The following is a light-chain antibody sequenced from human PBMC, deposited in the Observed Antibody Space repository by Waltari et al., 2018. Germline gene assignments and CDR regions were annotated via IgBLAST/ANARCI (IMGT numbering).Light chain of an antibody. CDR3: HQTYNSPFT. CDR1: QTISHF. V-gene: IGKV1-39*01. Sequence: DIQMTQSPSSLSASIGDRVTITCRASQTISHFLNWYQQKPGKAPKLLVYLPSNLQSGVPSKFSGRGSGTDFTLTISSLQPDDFATYFCHQTYNSPFTFGPGTKVDVK. J-gene: IGKJ3*01. CDR2: LPS.